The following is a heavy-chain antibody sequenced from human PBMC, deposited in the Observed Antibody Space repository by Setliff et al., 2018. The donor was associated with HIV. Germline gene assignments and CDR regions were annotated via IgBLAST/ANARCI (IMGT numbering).Heavy chain of an antibody. V-gene: IGHV3-74*01. D-gene: IGHD5-18*01. J-gene: IGHJ6*03. CDR1: GFTFSSYW. Sequence: GGSLRLSCAASGFTFSSYWMHLVRQAPGKGLVWVSRINSDGSGTSYADSVKGRFTISRDNAKNTLYRQMNSLRAEDMAVYYCAHSPRRGYGYASFYYHYYCMDVWGKGTTVTVSS. CDR2: INSDGSGT. CDR3: AHSPRRGYGYASFYYHYYCMDV.